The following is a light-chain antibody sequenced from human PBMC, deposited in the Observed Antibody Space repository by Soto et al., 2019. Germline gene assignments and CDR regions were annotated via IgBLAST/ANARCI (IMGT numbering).Light chain of an antibody. Sequence: QSALTQPPSASGSPGQSVTISCTGTSSDVGAYIFVSWYQQHPGKAPKLMVYDVNRRPPGVPDHFFGSKSGNTASLTVSGLQAEDEADYYCVSFAGGTYVFGTGTKVTVL. J-gene: IGLJ1*01. CDR2: DVN. CDR3: VSFAGGTYV. V-gene: IGLV2-8*01. CDR1: SSDVGAYIF.